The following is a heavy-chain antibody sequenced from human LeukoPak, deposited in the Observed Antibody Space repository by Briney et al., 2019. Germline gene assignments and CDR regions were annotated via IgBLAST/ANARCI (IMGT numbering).Heavy chain of an antibody. CDR3: TTEPLVDLDY. CDR1: GYTFTGYY. D-gene: IGHD6-13*01. V-gene: IGHV1-2*06. Sequence: ASVKVSCKASGYTFTGYYMHWVRQAPGQGLEWMGRINPNSGGTNYAQKFQGRVTMTRDTSISTAYMELGRLRSDDTAVYYCTTEPLVDLDYWGQGTLVTVSS. J-gene: IGHJ4*02. CDR2: INPNSGGT.